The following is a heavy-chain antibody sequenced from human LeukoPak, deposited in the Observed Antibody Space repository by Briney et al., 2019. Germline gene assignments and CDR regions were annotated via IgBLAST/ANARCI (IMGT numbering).Heavy chain of an antibody. CDR3: ARGITIFGVVTPGDYYYYYMDV. D-gene: IGHD3-3*01. Sequence: GGSLRLSCAASGFTFSSYAMHWVRQAPGEGLEWVAVISYDGSNKYYADSVKGRFTISRDNAKNSLYLQMNSLRAEDTAVYYCARGITIFGVVTPGDYYYYYMDVWGKGTTVTVSS. CDR2: ISYDGSNK. CDR1: GFTFSSYA. V-gene: IGHV3-30-3*01. J-gene: IGHJ6*03.